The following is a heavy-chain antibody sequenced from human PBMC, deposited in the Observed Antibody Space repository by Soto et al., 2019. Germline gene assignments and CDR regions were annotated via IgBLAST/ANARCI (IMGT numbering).Heavy chain of an antibody. J-gene: IGHJ4*02. CDR3: ARDALADEYELLNFDY. CDR1: GYTFTSYG. Sequence: QVQLVQSGAEVKKPGASVQVSCKASGYTFTSYGISWVRQAPGQGLEWMGWISAYNGNTNYAQKLQGRVTMTTDTSTSTAYMELRSLRSDDTAVYYCARDALADEYELLNFDYWGQGTLVTVSS. CDR2: ISAYNGNT. D-gene: IGHD2-2*01. V-gene: IGHV1-18*01.